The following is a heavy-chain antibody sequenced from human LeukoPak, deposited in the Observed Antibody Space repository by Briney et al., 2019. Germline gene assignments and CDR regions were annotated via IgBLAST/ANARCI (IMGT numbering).Heavy chain of an antibody. J-gene: IGHJ1*01. CDR1: GGSFSGYY. CDR3: ASNYGGNSSYFQH. V-gene: IGHV4-34*01. CDR2: INHSGRT. Sequence: SETLSLTCAVYGGSFSGYYWSWIRQPPGKGLEWIGEINHSGRTNYNPSLKSRVTISVDTSKNQFSLKLSSVTAADTAVYYCASNYGGNSSYFQHWGQGTLVTVSS. D-gene: IGHD4-23*01.